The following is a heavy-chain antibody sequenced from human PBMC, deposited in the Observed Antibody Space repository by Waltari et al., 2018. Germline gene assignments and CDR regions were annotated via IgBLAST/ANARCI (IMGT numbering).Heavy chain of an antibody. D-gene: IGHD1-1*01. Sequence: QVQLVESGGGVVQPGTSLRLSCAVSGFTFSDSALHGVRQAPGKGLEWVALISYDGSNTFYADPVQGRFTISRDDSKNRMYLQMNSLRPEDTAVYYCARDSGFGTGVRYFDFWGQGTLVTVSS. CDR2: ISYDGSNT. CDR3: ARDSGFGTGVRYFDF. V-gene: IGHV3-30*04. CDR1: GFTFSDSA. J-gene: IGHJ4*02.